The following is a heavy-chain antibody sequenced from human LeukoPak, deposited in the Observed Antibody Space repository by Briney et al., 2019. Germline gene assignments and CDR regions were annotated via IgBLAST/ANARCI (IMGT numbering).Heavy chain of an antibody. D-gene: IGHD6-13*01. J-gene: IGHJ4*02. CDR1: GFAFTTCA. CDR3: AIIAAALKYYFDY. CDR2: ISGSGDST. Sequence: GGSLRLSCAASGFAFTTCAINWVRQAPGKGLEWVSTISGSGDSTYYADSVKGRFTISRDNSKNTLYLQMNSLRAEDTAVYYCAIIAAALKYYFDYWGQGTLVTVSS. V-gene: IGHV3-23*01.